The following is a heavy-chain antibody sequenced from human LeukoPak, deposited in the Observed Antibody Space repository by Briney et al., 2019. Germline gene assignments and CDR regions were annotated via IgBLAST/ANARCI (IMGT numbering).Heavy chain of an antibody. D-gene: IGHD1-1*01. CDR3: ARAGNWNDGCFDY. Sequence: ASVKVSCKASGYTFTSYDINWVRQATGQGLEWMGWMNPNSGNTGYAQKFQGRVTMTRNTSISTAYMELSSLRSEDTAVYYCARAGNWNDGCFDYWSQGTLVTVSS. J-gene: IGHJ4*02. V-gene: IGHV1-8*01. CDR2: MNPNSGNT. CDR1: GYTFTSYD.